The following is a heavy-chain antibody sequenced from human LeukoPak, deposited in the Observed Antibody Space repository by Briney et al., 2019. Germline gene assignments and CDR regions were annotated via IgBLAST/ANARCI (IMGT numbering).Heavy chain of an antibody. Sequence: ASVKVSCKASGYTFTGYYMHWVRQAPGQGLEWMGWIIPNSGGTNYAQKFQGRVTMTRDTSISTAYMELSRLRSDDTAVYYCARDRQNDFWSGYYEFDYWGQGTLVTVSS. CDR2: IIPNSGGT. D-gene: IGHD3-3*01. CDR3: ARDRQNDFWSGYYEFDY. J-gene: IGHJ4*02. CDR1: GYTFTGYY. V-gene: IGHV1-2*02.